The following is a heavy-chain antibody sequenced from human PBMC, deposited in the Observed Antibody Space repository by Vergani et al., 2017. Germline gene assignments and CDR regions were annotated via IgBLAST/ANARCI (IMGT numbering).Heavy chain of an antibody. J-gene: IGHJ6*02. CDR3: ARGPRLRFLEWLGGMDV. CDR2: ISSSSSYI. V-gene: IGHV3-21*01. Sequence: EVQLVETGGGLIQPGGSLRLSCAASGFTVSSNYMSWVRQAPGKGLEWVSSISSSSSYIYYADSVKGRFTISRDNAKNSLYLQMNSLRAEDTAVYYCARGPRLRFLEWLGGMDVWGQGTTVTVSS. D-gene: IGHD3-3*01. CDR1: GFTVSSNY.